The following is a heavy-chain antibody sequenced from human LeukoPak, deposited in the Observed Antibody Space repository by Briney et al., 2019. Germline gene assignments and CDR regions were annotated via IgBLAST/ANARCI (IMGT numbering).Heavy chain of an antibody. CDR3: ARAAGGYTVCYYYYYYMDV. CDR1: AYSISSGYY. V-gene: IGHV4-38-2*02. J-gene: IGHJ6*03. D-gene: IGHD5-12*01. CDR2: IYHSEST. Sequence: SETLSLTCIVSAYSISSGYYWSWIRQPPGKGLEWIGSIYHSESTYYNPSLKSRVTISVDTSKNQFSLKLSSVTAADTAVYYCARAAGGYTVCYYYYYYMDVWGKGTTVTVSS.